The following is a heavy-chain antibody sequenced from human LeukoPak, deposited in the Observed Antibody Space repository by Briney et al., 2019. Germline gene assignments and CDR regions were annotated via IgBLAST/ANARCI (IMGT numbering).Heavy chain of an antibody. CDR2: IFPSGGEI. V-gene: IGHV3-23*01. CDR1: GFTFSTFA. CDR3: ARGEYGSGSYHIDY. D-gene: IGHD3-10*01. Sequence: GGSLRLSCEASGFTFSTFAMIWVRQPPGKGLEWVSSIFPSGGEIHYADSVRGRFTISRDNSKTSLSLQMNSLRAEDTAVYYCARGEYGSGSYHIDYWGQGTLVTVSS. J-gene: IGHJ4*02.